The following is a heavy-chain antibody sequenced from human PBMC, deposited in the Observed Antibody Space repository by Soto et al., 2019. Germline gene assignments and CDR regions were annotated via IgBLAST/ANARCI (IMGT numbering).Heavy chain of an antibody. V-gene: IGHV4-39*01. CDR1: SDSNDSSTSN. CDR3: ARRGSRGYSGYDFPYYGMDV. D-gene: IGHD5-12*01. Sequence: PSAILSLTCSMNSDSNDSSTSNWVSFPYPPGMGLEWIGSIYYSGSTYYNPSLKSRVTISVDTSKNQFSLKLSSVTAADTAVYYCARRGSRGYSGYDFPYYGMDVWGQGTTVT. J-gene: IGHJ6*02. CDR2: IYYSGST.